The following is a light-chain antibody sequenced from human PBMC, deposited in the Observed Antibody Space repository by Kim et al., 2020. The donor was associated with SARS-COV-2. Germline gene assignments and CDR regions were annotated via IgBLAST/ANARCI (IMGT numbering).Light chain of an antibody. J-gene: IGLJ2*01. CDR1: SLRSYY. CDR2: GKN. V-gene: IGLV3-19*01. CDR3: NSRDSSCKVV. Sequence: SSELTQDPAVSVALGQTVRITCQGDSLRSYYATWYQQKPGQSPVLVIYGKNNRPSGIPDRFSGSSSGNTATLTITGAQAEDEAEYYCNSRDSSCKVVFGGGTQLTVL.